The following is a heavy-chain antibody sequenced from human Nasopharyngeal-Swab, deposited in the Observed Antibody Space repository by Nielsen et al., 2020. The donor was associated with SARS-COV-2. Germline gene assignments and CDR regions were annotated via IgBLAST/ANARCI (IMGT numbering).Heavy chain of an antibody. CDR3: ARQGTHYYGSGSYYTQFDY. J-gene: IGHJ4*02. V-gene: IGHV5-10-1*01. D-gene: IGHD3-10*01. CDR1: GYSFTSYW. Sequence: GESLKISCQGSGYSFTSYWISWVRQMPGKGLEWMGRIDPSDSYTNYSPSFQGHVTISTDKSISTAYLQWRSLKASDTAMYYCARQGTHYYGSGSYYTQFDYWGQGTLVTVSS. CDR2: IDPSDSYT.